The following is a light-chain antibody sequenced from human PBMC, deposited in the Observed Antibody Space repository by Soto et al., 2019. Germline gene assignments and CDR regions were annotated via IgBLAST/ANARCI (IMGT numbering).Light chain of an antibody. Sequence: QSALTQPPSASGSPGQSVTISCTGTSSDVGGYNYVSWYQQHPGKAPKLMIYEVSKRPSGVPDRVSGSKSGNTASLTVSGLQAEDEADYYCPSYSGSNVYVFGTGTKLTVL. CDR1: SSDVGGYNY. CDR3: PSYSGSNVYV. CDR2: EVS. J-gene: IGLJ1*01. V-gene: IGLV2-8*01.